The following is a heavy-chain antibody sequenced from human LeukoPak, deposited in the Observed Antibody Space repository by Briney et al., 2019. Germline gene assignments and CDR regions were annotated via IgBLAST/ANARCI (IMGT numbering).Heavy chain of an antibody. CDR3: ARRLVGGWFDP. CDR2: IYYSGST. V-gene: IGHV4-59*08. Sequence: KPSETLSLTCTVSGGSISSYYWSWIRQPPGKGLEWIGYIYYSGSTNYNPSLKSRVTISVDTSKNQFSLELSSVTAADTAVYYYARRLVGGWFDPWGQGTLVTVSS. J-gene: IGHJ5*02. D-gene: IGHD2-15*01. CDR1: GGSISSYY.